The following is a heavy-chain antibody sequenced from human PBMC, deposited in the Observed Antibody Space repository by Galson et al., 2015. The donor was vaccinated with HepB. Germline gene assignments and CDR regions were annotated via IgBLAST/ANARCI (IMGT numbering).Heavy chain of an antibody. D-gene: IGHD1-7*01. J-gene: IGHJ6*02. CDR2: INAGNGNT. V-gene: IGHV1-3*01. CDR1: GYTFTSYA. Sequence: SVKVSCKASGYTFTSYAMHWMRQAPGQRLEWMGWINAGNGNTKYSQKFQGRVTITRDTSASTAYMELSSLRSEDTAVYYCARDGNWNYELLGIYYYYGMDVWGQGTTVTVSS. CDR3: ARDGNWNYELLGIYYYYGMDV.